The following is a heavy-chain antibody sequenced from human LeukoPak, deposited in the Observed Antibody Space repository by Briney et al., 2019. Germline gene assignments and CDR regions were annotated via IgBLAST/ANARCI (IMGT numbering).Heavy chain of an antibody. Sequence: SETLSLTCAVYGGSFSGYCWSWIRQPPGKGLEWIGEINHSGSTNYNPSLKSRVTISVDTSKNQFSLKLSSVTAADTAVYYCARGLAVAGKGNHFDYWGQGTLVTVSS. D-gene: IGHD6-19*01. J-gene: IGHJ4*02. CDR1: GGSFSGYC. CDR3: ARGLAVAGKGNHFDY. V-gene: IGHV4-34*01. CDR2: INHSGST.